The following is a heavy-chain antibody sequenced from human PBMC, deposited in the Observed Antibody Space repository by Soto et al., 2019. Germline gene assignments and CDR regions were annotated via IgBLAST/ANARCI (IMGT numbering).Heavy chain of an antibody. CDR1: GGTFSSYA. Sequence: GASVKVSCKASGGTFSSYAISWVRQAPGQGLEWMGGIIPIFGTANYAQKFQGRVTITADESTSTAYMELSSLRSEDTAVYYCAREEVSGPYYFDYWGQGTLVTVSS. CDR3: AREEVSGPYYFDY. V-gene: IGHV1-69*13. CDR2: IIPIFGTA. J-gene: IGHJ4*02.